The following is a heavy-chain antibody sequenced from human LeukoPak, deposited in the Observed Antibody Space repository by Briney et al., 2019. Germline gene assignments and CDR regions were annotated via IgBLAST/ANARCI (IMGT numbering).Heavy chain of an antibody. V-gene: IGHV4-38-2*02. J-gene: IGHJ4*02. CDR3: ARDRESSPWELLLDY. CDR2: LHHTRST. Sequence: SETLSLTCDVSGYSIRSGYYWAWIRQPPGKGLEWIGSLHHTRSTYYNPSLTSRVTMSVDRSNNKFSLQLSSATAADTALYYCARDRESSPWELLLDYWGQGILVTVSS. CDR1: GYSIRSGYY. D-gene: IGHD3-10*01.